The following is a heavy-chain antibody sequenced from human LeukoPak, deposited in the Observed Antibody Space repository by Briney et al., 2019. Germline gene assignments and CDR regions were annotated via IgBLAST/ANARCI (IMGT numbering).Heavy chain of an antibody. CDR2: IYPDNSDT. CDR1: GYSFTNYW. Sequence: RPGESLKISCKGSGYSFTNYWIDWVRQMPGKGLEWMAIIYPDNSDTRYSPSCQGQVTISADKSINTAYLHWNSLQASDTAMYYCAREEQSGSSWFAYWGQGTVVTVSS. D-gene: IGHD6-13*01. V-gene: IGHV5-51*03. CDR3: AREEQSGSSWFAY. J-gene: IGHJ4*02.